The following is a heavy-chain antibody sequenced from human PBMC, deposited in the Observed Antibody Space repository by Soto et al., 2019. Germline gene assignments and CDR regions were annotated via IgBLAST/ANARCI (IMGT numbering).Heavy chain of an antibody. CDR3: ARDLAKGGGSVGFDY. V-gene: IGHV1-2*02. CDR1: GYTFTGYY. CDR2: INPNSGGT. Sequence: QVQLVQSGAEVKKPGASVKVSCKASGYTFTGYYIHWVRQAPGQGLEWMGWINPNSGGTKYPQKFQGRVTMTRDTSISTVYMSLTGLKSDDTAVYFCARDLAKGGGSVGFDYWGQGTLVAVSS. D-gene: IGHD2-15*01. J-gene: IGHJ4*02.